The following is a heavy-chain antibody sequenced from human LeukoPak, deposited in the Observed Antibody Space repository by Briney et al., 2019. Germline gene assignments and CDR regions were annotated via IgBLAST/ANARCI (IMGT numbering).Heavy chain of an antibody. CDR3: AREAQDYYGSGSSNYYYYMDV. CDR1: GGSISSYY. Sequence: SETLSLTCTVSGGSISSYYRSWIRQPPGKGLEWIGYIYYSGSTNYNPSLKSRVTISVDTSKNQFSLKLSSVTAADTAVYYCAREAQDYYGSGSSNYYYYMDVWGKGTTVTVSS. V-gene: IGHV4-59*01. D-gene: IGHD3-10*01. CDR2: IYYSGST. J-gene: IGHJ6*03.